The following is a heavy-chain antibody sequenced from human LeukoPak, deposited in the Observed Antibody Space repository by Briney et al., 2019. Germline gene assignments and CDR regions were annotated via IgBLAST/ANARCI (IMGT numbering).Heavy chain of an antibody. V-gene: IGHV3-30*18. CDR3: AKVRAAAGAYFDY. CDR1: GFTFSSYG. Sequence: PGGSLRLSCAASGFTFSSYGMHWVRQAPGKGLEWVAVISYDGSNKYYVDSVKGRFTISRDNSKNTLYLQLNSLRAEDTAVYYCAKVRAAAGAYFDYWGQGTLVTVSS. D-gene: IGHD6-13*01. CDR2: ISYDGSNK. J-gene: IGHJ4*02.